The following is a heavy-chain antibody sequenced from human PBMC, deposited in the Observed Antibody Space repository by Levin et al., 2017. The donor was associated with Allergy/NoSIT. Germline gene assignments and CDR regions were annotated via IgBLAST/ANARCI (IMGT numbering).Heavy chain of an antibody. CDR3: TRDLYGITGTTSPVDY. D-gene: IGHD1-7*01. CDR2: IRAERYGGAT. CDR1: GFAFGDYA. J-gene: IGHJ4*02. Sequence: GGSLRLSCTASGFAFGDYAMSWVRQAPGKRLEWVSFIRAERYGGATEYAASVRGRFTISRDESKSIAYLQMNSLTTEDTAMYYCTRDLYGITGTTSPVDYWGQGTLVTVSS. V-gene: IGHV3-49*04.